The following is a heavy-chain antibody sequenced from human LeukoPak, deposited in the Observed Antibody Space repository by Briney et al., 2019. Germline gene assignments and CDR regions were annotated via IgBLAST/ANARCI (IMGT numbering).Heavy chain of an antibody. CDR1: GGSISSSSYY. CDR3: ARRVKLDYFDY. V-gene: IGHV4-39*01. J-gene: IGHJ4*02. CDR2: IYYSGST. D-gene: IGHD6-6*01. Sequence: SETLSLTCTVSGGSISSSSYYWGWIRQPPGKGLEWIGSIYYSGSTYYNPSLKSRVTISVDTSKNQFSLKLSSVTAADTAVYYCARRVKLDYFDYWGQGTLVTVSS.